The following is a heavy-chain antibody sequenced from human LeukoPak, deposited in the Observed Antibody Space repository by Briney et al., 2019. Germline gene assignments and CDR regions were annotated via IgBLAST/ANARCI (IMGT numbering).Heavy chain of an antibody. J-gene: IGHJ5*02. V-gene: IGHV4-34*01. CDR2: INHSGST. CDR3: ARGSGSWWANWFDP. Sequence: KPSETLSLTCAVYGGSSSGYYWSWIRQPPGKGLEWIGEINHSGSTNYNPSLKSRVTISVDTSKNQFSLKLSSVTAADTAVYYCARGSGSWWANWFDPWGQGTLVTVSS. D-gene: IGHD6-13*01. CDR1: GGSSSGYY.